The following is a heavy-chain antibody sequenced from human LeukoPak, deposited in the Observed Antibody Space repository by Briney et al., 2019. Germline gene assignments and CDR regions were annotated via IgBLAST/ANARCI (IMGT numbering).Heavy chain of an antibody. CDR3: ARVRFAALGFLEYFDY. V-gene: IGHV3-7*01. D-gene: IGHD3-16*01. CDR2: IKQDGSEK. J-gene: IGHJ4*02. Sequence: PGGSLRLSCAASGFTFISYWMSWVRQAPGKGLEWVANIKQDGSEKYYVDSVKGRFTISRDNATNSLYLQMKSLRAEDTAVYYCARVRFAALGFLEYFDYWGQGTMVTVSS. CDR1: GFTFISYW.